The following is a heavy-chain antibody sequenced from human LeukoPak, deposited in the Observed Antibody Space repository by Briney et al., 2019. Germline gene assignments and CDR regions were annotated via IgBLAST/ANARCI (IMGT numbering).Heavy chain of an antibody. CDR2: ITITGDKT. V-gene: IGHV3-23*01. D-gene: IGHD6-19*01. J-gene: IGHJ5*02. CDR1: GFTFSSYE. CDR3: AKRGSRMAGTDWFDP. Sequence: GGSLRLSCAASGFTFSSYEMNWVRQAPGKGLEWVSSITITGDKTYYADSVKGRFTISRDNSNNALYLQMSSLRAEDTAVYYCAKRGSRMAGTDWFDPWGQGTLVTVSS.